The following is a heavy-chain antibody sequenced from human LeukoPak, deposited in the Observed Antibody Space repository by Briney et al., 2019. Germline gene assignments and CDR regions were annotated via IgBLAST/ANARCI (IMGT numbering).Heavy chain of an antibody. CDR2: IWYDGSNK. CDR3: ARETDFWSGYSYFDY. CDR1: GFTFSSYG. V-gene: IGHV3-33*08. D-gene: IGHD3-3*01. J-gene: IGHJ4*02. Sequence: GGSLRLSCSASGFTFSSYGMHWVRQAPGKGLEWVAVIWYDGSNKYYADSVMGRFTISRDNSKNTLYLQMNSLRAEDTAVYYCARETDFWSGYSYFDYWGQGTLVTVSS.